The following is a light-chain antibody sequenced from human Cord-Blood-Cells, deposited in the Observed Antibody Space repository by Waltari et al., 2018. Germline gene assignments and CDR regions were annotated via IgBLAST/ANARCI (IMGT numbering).Light chain of an antibody. J-gene: IGLJ3*02. Sequence: QSALTQPASVSGSPGQSITISCTGTSSDVGGYNYVSWYQQHPGKAPKPVIYDVSNRPSGVSNRFSGSKSGNTASLTISGLQADDEADYYCSSYTSSSTWVFGGVTKLTVL. V-gene: IGLV2-14*01. CDR2: DVS. CDR3: SSYTSSSTWV. CDR1: SSDVGGYNY.